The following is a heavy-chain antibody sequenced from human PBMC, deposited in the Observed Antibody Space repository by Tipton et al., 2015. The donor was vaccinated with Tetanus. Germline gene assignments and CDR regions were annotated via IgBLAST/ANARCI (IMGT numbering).Heavy chain of an antibody. CDR1: GFTFSSYW. CDR3: ARDHHSWGGQQLAYGMDV. CDR2: IKQDGSEK. J-gene: IGHJ6*02. V-gene: IGHV3-7*01. Sequence: SLRLSCAASGFTFSSYWMSWVRQAPGKGLEWVANIKQDGSEKYYADSVKGRFTISRDNSKNTLYLQMNSLRAEDTAVYYCARDHHSWGGQQLAYGMDVWGQGTTVTVSS. D-gene: IGHD6-13*01.